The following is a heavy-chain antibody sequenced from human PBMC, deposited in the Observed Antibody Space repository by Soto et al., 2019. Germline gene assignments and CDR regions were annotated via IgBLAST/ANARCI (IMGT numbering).Heavy chain of an antibody. D-gene: IGHD2-15*01. CDR2: VFYNGTT. J-gene: IGHJ5*02. CDR3: ARLVVVSPVANA. V-gene: IGHV4-39*01. CDR1: GGSINTNNYY. Sequence: LSLTCTVSGGSINTNNYYWGWVRQPPGKGLEWIGSVFYNGTTYYSPSLKSRVTISLAPSRTQFSLKLESVTAADTAVYLCARLVVVSPVANAWGQGTLVTVSS.